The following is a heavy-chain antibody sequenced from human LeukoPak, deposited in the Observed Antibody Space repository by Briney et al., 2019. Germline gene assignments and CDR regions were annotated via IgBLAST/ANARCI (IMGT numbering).Heavy chain of an antibody. CDR3: ARSRNSYYYDSSGYYSTGYFDY. Sequence: GGSLRLSCAASGFTFSSYGMSWVRQAPGKGLEWVSAISGSGGSTYYADSVKGRFTISRDNSKNTLYLQMNSLRAEGTAVYYCARSRNSYYYDSSGYYSTGYFDYWGQGTLVTVSS. CDR1: GFTFSSYG. J-gene: IGHJ4*02. D-gene: IGHD3-22*01. CDR2: ISGSGGST. V-gene: IGHV3-23*01.